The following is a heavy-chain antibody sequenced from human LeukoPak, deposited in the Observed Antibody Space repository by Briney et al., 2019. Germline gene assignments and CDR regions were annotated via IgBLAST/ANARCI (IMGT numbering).Heavy chain of an antibody. J-gene: IGHJ4*02. CDR2: IWYDGSNK. Sequence: GSLSLSCAASGFTFSSYGMHWVRQAPGKGLEWVAVIWYDGSNKYYADSVKGRFTISRDNSKNTLYLQMNSLRAEDTAVYYCARASNYDSSGYYFDYWGQGTLVTVSS. CDR1: GFTFSSYG. D-gene: IGHD3-22*01. CDR3: ARASNYDSSGYYFDY. V-gene: IGHV3-33*01.